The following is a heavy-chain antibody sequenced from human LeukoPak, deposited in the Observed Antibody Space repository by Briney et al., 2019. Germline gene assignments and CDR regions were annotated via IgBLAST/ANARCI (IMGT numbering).Heavy chain of an antibody. CDR1: GFTFSSYA. Sequence: GGSLRLSCAASGFTFSSYAMSWVRQAPGKGLEWVSAISGSGGSTYYADSVKGRFTISRDNSKNTLYLQMNSLRAEDTAVYYCAKSEMGSYYDSKEEAFDIWGQGTMVTVSS. D-gene: IGHD3-22*01. CDR2: ISGSGGST. CDR3: AKSEMGSYYDSKEEAFDI. V-gene: IGHV3-23*01. J-gene: IGHJ3*02.